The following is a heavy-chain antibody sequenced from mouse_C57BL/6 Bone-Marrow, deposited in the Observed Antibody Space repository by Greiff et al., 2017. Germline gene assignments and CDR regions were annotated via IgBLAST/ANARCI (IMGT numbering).Heavy chain of an antibody. J-gene: IGHJ2*01. CDR2: IDPSDSYT. CDR1: GYTFTSSW. Sequence: QVQLQQPGAELVRPGTSVKLSCKASGYTFTSSWMHWVKQRPGQGLEWIGVIDPSDSYTNYNQKFKGKATLTVDTSSSTAYMQLSSLTSEDSAVYYCAILVTFDYWGQGTTLTFSS. CDR3: AILVTFDY. V-gene: IGHV1-59*01. D-gene: IGHD2-1*01.